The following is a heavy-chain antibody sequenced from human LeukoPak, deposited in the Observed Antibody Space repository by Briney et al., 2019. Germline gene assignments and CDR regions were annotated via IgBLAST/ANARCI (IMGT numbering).Heavy chain of an antibody. D-gene: IGHD4-17*01. Sequence: SETLSLTCTVSGGSISSSSYYWGWIRQPPGKGLEWIGSIYYSGSTYYNPSLKSRVTIFVDTLTNQFSLKLSSVTAADTAVYYCARGDYGENGDYFDYWGQGTLVTVSS. CDR3: ARGDYGENGDYFDY. J-gene: IGHJ4*02. V-gene: IGHV4-39*07. CDR1: GGSISSSSYY. CDR2: IYYSGST.